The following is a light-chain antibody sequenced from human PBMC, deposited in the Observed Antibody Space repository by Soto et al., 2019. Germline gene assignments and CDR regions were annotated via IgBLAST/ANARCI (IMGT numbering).Light chain of an antibody. CDR2: AAS. CDR1: QSIGGF. Sequence: DIQMTQSPSSLSVSVGDRVTITCRASQSIGGFLNWYQQKLGKAPKLLIYAASSLQSGVPSRFSGSGSGTDFTLTISSLQPEDFATYYCKQSYSTPLTFGGGTNVDIK. V-gene: IGKV1-39*01. J-gene: IGKJ4*01. CDR3: KQSYSTPLT.